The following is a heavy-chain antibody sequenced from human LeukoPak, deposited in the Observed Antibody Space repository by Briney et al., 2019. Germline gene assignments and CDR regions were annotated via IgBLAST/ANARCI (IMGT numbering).Heavy chain of an antibody. CDR3: ARARYGYDILTGYYSHYYGMDV. D-gene: IGHD3-9*01. Sequence: ASVKVSCKASGYTFTSYGISWVRQAPGQGLEWMGWISAYNGNTNYAQKLQGRVTMTTDTSTSTAYMELRSLRSDDTAVYYCARARYGYDILTGYYSHYYGMDVWGQGTMVTVSS. CDR1: GYTFTSYG. V-gene: IGHV1-18*01. J-gene: IGHJ6*02. CDR2: ISAYNGNT.